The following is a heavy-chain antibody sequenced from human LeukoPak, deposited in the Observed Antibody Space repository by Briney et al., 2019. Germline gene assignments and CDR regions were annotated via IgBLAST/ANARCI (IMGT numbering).Heavy chain of an antibody. Sequence: GGSLRLSCAASGFTFSSYAMHRVRQAPGKGLEYVSGINSNGGSTYYINSVKGRFTISRDNSKNTLYLQMNSLRAEDTAVYYCARGRLEEEAFDIWGQGTMVTVSS. V-gene: IGHV3-64*01. D-gene: IGHD5/OR15-5a*01. CDR1: GFTFSSYA. J-gene: IGHJ3*02. CDR3: ARGRLEEEAFDI. CDR2: INSNGGST.